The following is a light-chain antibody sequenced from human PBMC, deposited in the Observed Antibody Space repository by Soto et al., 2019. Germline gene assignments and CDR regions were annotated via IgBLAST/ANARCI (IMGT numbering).Light chain of an antibody. J-gene: IGLJ3*02. CDR2: SND. V-gene: IGLV1-44*01. CDR1: SSNIGSKT. Sequence: QSVLTQPPSASGTPGQTITISCSGSSSNIGSKTVNWYQQLPGAAPKLLIYSNDQRPSGVPARFSGSKSGTSASLAITGLQSEDEADYYCASWDDSLIGVVFGGGTKLTVL. CDR3: ASWDDSLIGVV.